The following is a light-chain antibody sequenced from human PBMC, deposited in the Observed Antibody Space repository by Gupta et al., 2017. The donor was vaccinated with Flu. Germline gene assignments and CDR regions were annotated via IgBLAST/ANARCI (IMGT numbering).Light chain of an antibody. Sequence: MTQSPSSLSASVGDRVTITCRASQSISSHLNWYQQKPGKAPKLLIHAASSLQIGVPSRFSGSGSGTDFTLTISSLQPEDFATYDCQLKWTFGQGTKVEIK. CDR2: AAS. V-gene: IGKV1-39*01. CDR3: QLKWT. CDR1: QSISSH. J-gene: IGKJ1*01.